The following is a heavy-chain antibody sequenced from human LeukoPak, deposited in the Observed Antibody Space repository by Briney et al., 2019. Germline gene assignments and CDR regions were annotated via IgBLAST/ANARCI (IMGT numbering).Heavy chain of an antibody. Sequence: PSETLSLTCTVSGGSISSSSYYWGWIRQPPGKGLEWIGSIYYSGSTYYNPSLKSRVTISVDTSKNQFSLKLSSVTAADTAVYYWASTTLWERGYSYGFFDYWGQGTLVTVSS. J-gene: IGHJ4*02. CDR1: GGSISSSSYY. CDR2: IYYSGST. D-gene: IGHD5-18*01. V-gene: IGHV4-39*01. CDR3: ASTTLWERGYSYGFFDY.